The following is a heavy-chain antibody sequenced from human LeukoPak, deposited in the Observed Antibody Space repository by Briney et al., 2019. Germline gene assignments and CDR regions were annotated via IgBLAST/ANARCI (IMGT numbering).Heavy chain of an antibody. CDR3: ARQKVYGITEAGPAISYYYYMDV. CDR2: IYPCDSDT. Sequence: SMMFSCKGAGYRFISYWIGWVRQLPRKGLEWMGIIYPCDSDTRYSPSFQGQVTISADKSISTAYLQWSSLNASDTAMYYCARQKVYGITEAGPAISYYYYMDVWGKGTTVTISS. V-gene: IGHV5-51*01. D-gene: IGHD6-13*01. CDR1: GYRFISYW. J-gene: IGHJ6*03.